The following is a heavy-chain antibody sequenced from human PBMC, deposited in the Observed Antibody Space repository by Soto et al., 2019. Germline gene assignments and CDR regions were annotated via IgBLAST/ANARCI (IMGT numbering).Heavy chain of an antibody. D-gene: IGHD6-13*01. J-gene: IGHJ4*02. V-gene: IGHV4-4*02. CDR2: IHHSGVT. CDR1: GDSITSSYW. CDR3: ARPEAFTAAGPY. Sequence: SQTLPLTCAVSGDSITSSYWSCVRQPPGKGLEWIADIHHSGVTNYNPSLMSRVTISLDRSKNQFSLKLNSMTAADTAVYYCARPEAFTAAGPYWGQGTLVTVSS.